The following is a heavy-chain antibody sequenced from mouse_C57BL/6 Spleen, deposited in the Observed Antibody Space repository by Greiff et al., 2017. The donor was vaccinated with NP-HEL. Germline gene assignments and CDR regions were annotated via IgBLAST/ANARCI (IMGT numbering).Heavy chain of an antibody. V-gene: IGHV5-16*01. CDR1: GFTFSDYY. CDR2: INYDGSST. CDR3: ARGVGGFDY. Sequence: EVMLVESEGGLVQPGSSMKLSCTASGFTFSDYYMAWVRQVPEKGLEWVANINYDGSSTYYLDSLKSRFIISRDNAKNILYLQMSSLKSEDTATYYCARGVGGFDYWGQGTTLTVSS. J-gene: IGHJ2*01.